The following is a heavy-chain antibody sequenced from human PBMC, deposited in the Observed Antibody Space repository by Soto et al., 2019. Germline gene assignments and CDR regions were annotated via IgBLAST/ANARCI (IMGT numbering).Heavy chain of an antibody. CDR2: IYYSGST. V-gene: IGHV4-59*01. Sequence: ISSYYWRWIRPPPGKGLEWIGYIYYSGSTNYNPSLKSRVTISVDTSKNQFSLKLSSVTAADTAVYYCARGGYYYDYGMDVWGQGTTVTVSS. CDR3: ARGGYYYDYGMDV. CDR1: ISSYY. J-gene: IGHJ6*02.